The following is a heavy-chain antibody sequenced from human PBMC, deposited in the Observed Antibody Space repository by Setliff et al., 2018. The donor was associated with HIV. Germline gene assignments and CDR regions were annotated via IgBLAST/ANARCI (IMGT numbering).Heavy chain of an antibody. CDR1: GFTFSSYA. CDR3: ARKYYYDSSGYYSFDY. D-gene: IGHD3-22*01. Sequence: PGGSLRLSCAASGFTFSSYAMSWVRQAPGKGLEWVSAISPSGGSTYYADSVRGRFTISRDNSKNTLYLQMSSLRAEDTALYYCARKYYYDSSGYYSFDYWGQGALVTVSS. CDR2: ISPSGGST. V-gene: IGHV3-23*01. J-gene: IGHJ4*02.